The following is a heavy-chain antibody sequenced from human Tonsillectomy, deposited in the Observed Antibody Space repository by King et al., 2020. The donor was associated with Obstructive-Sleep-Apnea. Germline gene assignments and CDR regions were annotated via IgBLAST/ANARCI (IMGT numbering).Heavy chain of an antibody. Sequence: QVQLQESGPGLVKPSETLSLTCTVSGYSISSGYYWGWIRQPPGQGLEWIGSIYHIGSTYYNPSLKSLVTISVDTSKNQFSQKLSSVTAADTAVYYCARLEGQWLVYWYFDLWGRGTLVTVSS. V-gene: IGHV4-38-2*02. J-gene: IGHJ2*01. CDR1: GYSISSGYY. CDR2: IYHIGST. CDR3: ARLEGQWLVYWYFDL. D-gene: IGHD6-19*01.